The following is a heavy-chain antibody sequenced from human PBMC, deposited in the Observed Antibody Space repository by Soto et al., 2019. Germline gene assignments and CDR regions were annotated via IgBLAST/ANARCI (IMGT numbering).Heavy chain of an antibody. D-gene: IGHD3-3*01. CDR3: ARHWVYDFWSGYFTGYMDV. Sequence: QVQLQESGPGLVKPSETLSLTCTVSGGSISSYYWSWIRQPPGKGLEWIGYIYYSGSTNYNPSLKSRVTISVDTSKNQFSLKLSSVTAADTAVYYCARHWVYDFWSGYFTGYMDVWGKGTTVTVSS. CDR2: IYYSGST. CDR1: GGSISSYY. J-gene: IGHJ6*03. V-gene: IGHV4-59*08.